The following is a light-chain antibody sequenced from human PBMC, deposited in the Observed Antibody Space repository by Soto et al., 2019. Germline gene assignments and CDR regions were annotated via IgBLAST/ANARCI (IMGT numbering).Light chain of an antibody. J-gene: IGLJ3*02. Sequence: QSALTQPASVSGSPGQSITISCTGTCSDVGSYNLVSWYQQHPGKAPKLMIYEVSKRPSGVSNRFSGSKSGNTASLTISGLQAEDEADYYCCSYAGSSTFGVFGGGTKLTVL. CDR1: CSDVGSYNL. CDR3: CSYAGSSTFGV. CDR2: EVS. V-gene: IGLV2-23*02.